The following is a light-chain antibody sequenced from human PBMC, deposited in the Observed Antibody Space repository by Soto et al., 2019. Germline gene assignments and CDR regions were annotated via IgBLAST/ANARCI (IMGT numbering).Light chain of an antibody. CDR2: TSG. CDR3: QQTYTTPYT. J-gene: IGKJ2*01. CDR1: QRITTY. V-gene: IGKV1-39*01. Sequence: IHVTQSPSSLSASVGDRVTITCRASQRITTYLNWYQQKPGEAPKLLISTSGTLQRGVPSRFTGSGSGTDFTLTITGLQRADFATYFCQQTYTTPYTFGQGTKLEIK.